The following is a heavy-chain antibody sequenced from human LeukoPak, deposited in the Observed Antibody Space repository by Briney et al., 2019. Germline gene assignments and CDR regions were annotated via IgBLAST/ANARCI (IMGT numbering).Heavy chain of an antibody. Sequence: SETLSLTCTVSGGSISSYYWSWIRQPAGKGLEWIGRIYTSGSTNYNPSLRSRVTMSVDTSKNQFFLRLSSVTAADTAVYYCARDYCSGGSCYSDYWGQGTLVTVSS. D-gene: IGHD2-15*01. CDR2: IYTSGST. J-gene: IGHJ4*02. CDR3: ARDYCSGGSCYSDY. V-gene: IGHV4-4*07. CDR1: GGSISSYY.